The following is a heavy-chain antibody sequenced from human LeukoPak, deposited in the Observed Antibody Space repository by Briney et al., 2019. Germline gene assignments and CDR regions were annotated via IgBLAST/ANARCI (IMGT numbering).Heavy chain of an antibody. CDR2: TYFGSQWYS. V-gene: IGHV6-1*01. CDR1: GDSVSSTSAA. CDR3: ARYTYTFYLDY. D-gene: IGHD2/OR15-2a*01. Sequence: SSQTLSLTCAISGDSVSSTSAAWNWIRQSPSRGLEWLGRTYFGSQWYSDYAVSVRGRISINADTSKNQFSLQLNSVTPEDTAIYFCARYTYTFYLDYWGQGAVVTVSS. J-gene: IGHJ4*02.